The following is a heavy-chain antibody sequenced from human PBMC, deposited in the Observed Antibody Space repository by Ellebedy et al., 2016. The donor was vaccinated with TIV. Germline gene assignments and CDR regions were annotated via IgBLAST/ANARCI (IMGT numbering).Heavy chain of an antibody. V-gene: IGHV4-59*12. D-gene: IGHD6-13*01. Sequence: MPSETLSLTCTVSGGSINSYYWSWIRQPPGKGLEWIGYLYYSGSTNYNPSLKGRVTMSVDTSKNQFSLKLSSVTAADTAVYYCARSAAGTYGMDVWGQGTTVTVSS. J-gene: IGHJ6*02. CDR1: GGSINSYY. CDR2: LYYSGST. CDR3: ARSAAGTYGMDV.